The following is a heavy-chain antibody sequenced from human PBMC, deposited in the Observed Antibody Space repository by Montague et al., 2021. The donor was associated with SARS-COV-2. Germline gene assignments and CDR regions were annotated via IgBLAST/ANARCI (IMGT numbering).Heavy chain of an antibody. CDR2: IYWDDDR. Sequence: PALVKPTQTLTLTCTFSGFSLKTSGVGVGWIRQPPGEALEWLALIYWDDDRRYSPSLKSRLSITKDTSRNQVALTMTKMDPMDTATYYCARIEDTIDYYNYHAKNPFDHWGQGTLVTVSS. V-gene: IGHV2-5*02. J-gene: IGHJ4*02. CDR3: ARIEDTIDYYNYHAKNPFDH. D-gene: IGHD3-10*01. CDR1: GFSLKTSGVG.